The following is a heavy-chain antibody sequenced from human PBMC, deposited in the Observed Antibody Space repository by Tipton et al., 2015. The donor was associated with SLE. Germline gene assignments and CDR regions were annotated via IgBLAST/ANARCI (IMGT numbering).Heavy chain of an antibody. V-gene: IGHV3-9*01. Sequence: SLRLSCAASGFTFTSFAMNWVRQAPGKGLEWVSGISWNSGSIGYADSVKGRFTISRDNAKNSLYLQMNSLRAEDTALYYCARGFYSSGWFGLFDYWGQGTLVTVSS. CDR1: GFTFTSFA. CDR2: ISWNSGSI. D-gene: IGHD6-19*01. CDR3: ARGFYSSGWFGLFDY. J-gene: IGHJ4*02.